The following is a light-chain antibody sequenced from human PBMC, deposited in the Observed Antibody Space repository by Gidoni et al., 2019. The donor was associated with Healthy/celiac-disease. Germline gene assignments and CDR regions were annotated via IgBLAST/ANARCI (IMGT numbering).Light chain of an antibody. Sequence: NFMLTQPHAVSEFQGKTVTISCTASSGSIASNYVQWYQQRPGSAHTTVIYEDNQRPPGVPDRFSVSIESSANSAARTISGLKTEDEADYYWQSYESSNVVFGGGTKLTVL. J-gene: IGLJ2*01. CDR2: EDN. CDR1: SGSIASNY. CDR3: QSYESSNVV. V-gene: IGLV6-57*02.